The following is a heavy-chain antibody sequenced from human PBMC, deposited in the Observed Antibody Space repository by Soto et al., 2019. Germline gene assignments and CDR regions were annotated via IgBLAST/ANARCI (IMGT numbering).Heavy chain of an antibody. Sequence: ASVKVSCKASGYTFTSYGISWVRQAPGQGLEWMGWISAYNGNTNYAQKLQGRVTMTTDTSTSTAYMELRSLRSDDTAVYYCARYGYESEYYYYGMDVWGQGTTVTVSS. CDR1: GYTFTSYG. CDR2: ISAYNGNT. V-gene: IGHV1-18*01. CDR3: ARYGYESEYYYYGMDV. J-gene: IGHJ6*02. D-gene: IGHD5-12*01.